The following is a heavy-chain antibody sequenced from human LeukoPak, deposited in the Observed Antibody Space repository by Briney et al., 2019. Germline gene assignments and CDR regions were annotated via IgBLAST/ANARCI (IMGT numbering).Heavy chain of an antibody. CDR3: AKSIVAVAGTAY. Sequence: SGGSLRLSCAASGFTFSSDAMSWVRQAPGKGLEWVSAISGSGGSTYYADSVKGRFTISRDNSKNTLYLQMNSLRAEATAVSYCAKSIVAVAGTAYWGQGTLVTVSS. V-gene: IGHV3-23*01. J-gene: IGHJ4*02. CDR2: ISGSGGST. D-gene: IGHD6-19*01. CDR1: GFTFSSDA.